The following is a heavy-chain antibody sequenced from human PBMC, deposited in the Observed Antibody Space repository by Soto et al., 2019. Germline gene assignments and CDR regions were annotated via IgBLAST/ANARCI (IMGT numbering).Heavy chain of an antibody. CDR2: IIPIFGTA. Sequence: ASVKVSCKASGGTFSSYAISWVRQAPGQGLGWMGGIIPIFGTANYAQKFQGRVTITADESTSTAYMELSSLRSEDTAVYYCASAPYYDSSGYPDAFDIWGQGTMVT. V-gene: IGHV1-69*13. J-gene: IGHJ3*02. CDR1: GGTFSSYA. CDR3: ASAPYYDSSGYPDAFDI. D-gene: IGHD3-22*01.